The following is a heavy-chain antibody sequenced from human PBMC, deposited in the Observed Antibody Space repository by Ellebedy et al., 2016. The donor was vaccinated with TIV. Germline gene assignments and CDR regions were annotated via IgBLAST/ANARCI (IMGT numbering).Heavy chain of an antibody. D-gene: IGHD3-22*01. V-gene: IGHV1-46*01. CDR3: ARGDNYYYDSNGYYYSY. Sequence: ASVKVSCKASGYTFTSYFLYWVRQAPGQGLEWMGIINPTSGSSNYAQKFQGRVTMTRDTSTSTVYMDLSSLRSEDTAVYYCARGDNYYYDSNGYYYSYWGQGTLVTVSS. CDR1: GYTFTSYF. CDR2: INPTSGSS. J-gene: IGHJ4*02.